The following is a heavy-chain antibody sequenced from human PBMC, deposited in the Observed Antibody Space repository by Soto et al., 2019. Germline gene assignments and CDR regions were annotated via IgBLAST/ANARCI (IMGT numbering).Heavy chain of an antibody. CDR1: GGSISRSSYY. CDR3: ARRVTRPERFDY. D-gene: IGHD4-4*01. J-gene: IGHJ4*02. V-gene: IGHV4-39*01. Sequence: SETLSLTCTVSGGSISRSSYYWGWIRQPPGKGLEWIGNIYYSGNTYYNPSLQSRVTISVDTSKNQFSLKLTSATAADTAVYYCARRVTRPERFDYWGQGALVTVS. CDR2: IYYSGNT.